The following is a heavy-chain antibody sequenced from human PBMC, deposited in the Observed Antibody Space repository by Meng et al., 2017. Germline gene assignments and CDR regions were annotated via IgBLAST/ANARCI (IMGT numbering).Heavy chain of an antibody. CDR3: AKLGSDY. Sequence: VLLGGSGGGGVQLGVSLGVACAASGCTFCREAMRCGRRAAGKGLEWVGVISYDGSNKYYADTVKGRFTISRDNSTNTLYLQMNSLRAEDTAVYYCAKLGSDYWGQGTLVTVSS. D-gene: IGHD7-27*01. V-gene: IGHV3-30*04. CDR2: ISYDGSNK. J-gene: IGHJ4*02. CDR1: GCTFCREA.